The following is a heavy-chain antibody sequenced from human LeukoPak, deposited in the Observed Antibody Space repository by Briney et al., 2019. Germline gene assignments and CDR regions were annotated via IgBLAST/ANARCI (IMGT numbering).Heavy chain of an antibody. Sequence: ASVKVSCKASGGTFSSYAISWVRQAPGQGLEWMGGIIPIFGTANYAQKFQGRVTITADESTSTAYMELSSLRSEDTAVYYCARVDYYGSSAYSDYWGQGTLVTVSS. CDR1: GGTFSSYA. V-gene: IGHV1-69*13. CDR2: IIPIFGTA. J-gene: IGHJ4*02. D-gene: IGHD3-22*01. CDR3: ARVDYYGSSAYSDY.